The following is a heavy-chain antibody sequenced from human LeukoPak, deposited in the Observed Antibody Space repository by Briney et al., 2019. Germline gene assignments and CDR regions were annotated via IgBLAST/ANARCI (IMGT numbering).Heavy chain of an antibody. CDR2: ISTSSIYI. D-gene: IGHD1-26*01. V-gene: IGHV3-21*01. Sequence: GGSLRLSCAASGFTFSSYSMNWVRQAPGKGLEWVSSISTSSIYIYYADSVKGRFTISRDNAKNSVFLQMNSLRAEDTAVYYCARGRQNSGSYSDAFDIWGQGTMVTVPS. CDR3: ARGRQNSGSYSDAFDI. CDR1: GFTFSSYS. J-gene: IGHJ3*02.